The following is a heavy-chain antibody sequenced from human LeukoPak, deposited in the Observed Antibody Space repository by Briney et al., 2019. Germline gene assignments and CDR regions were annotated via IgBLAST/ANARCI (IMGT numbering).Heavy chain of an antibody. D-gene: IGHD4-17*01. CDR2: ISVYNGNT. V-gene: IGHV1-18*01. Sequence: VASVKVSCKASGYTFNTYGISWVRQAPGQGLEWMGWISVYNGNTNYAQKLQGRVTMTTDTSTSTAYMELRSLRSDDTAVYYCARDGTTVTAWGYWGQGTLVTVSS. CDR1: GYTFNTYG. J-gene: IGHJ4*02. CDR3: ARDGTTVTAWGY.